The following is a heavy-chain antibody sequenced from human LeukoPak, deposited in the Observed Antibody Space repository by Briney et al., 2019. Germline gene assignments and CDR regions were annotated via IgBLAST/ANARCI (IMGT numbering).Heavy chain of an antibody. V-gene: IGHV3-23*01. CDR1: GLLLRGHA. CDR2: IGDSGEIE. Sequence: HSGGSLRLSCKASGLLLRGHAMSWVRQAPGKGLEWVSGIGDSGEIERYADSVKGRFTISRDNFRNTVYLEMRSLRPEDTAVYYCSKGYSSGWTTFDYWGQGTQVTVSS. CDR3: SKGYSSGWTTFDY. D-gene: IGHD6-19*01. J-gene: IGHJ4*02.